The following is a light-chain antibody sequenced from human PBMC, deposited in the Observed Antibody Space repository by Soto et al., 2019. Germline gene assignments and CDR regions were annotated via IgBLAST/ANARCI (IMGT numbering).Light chain of an antibody. V-gene: IGKV1-5*01. CDR3: QQLNSYPIT. CDR1: QSISSW. J-gene: IGKJ5*01. CDR2: DAS. Sequence: DIRVTQSPTTLSASVGDRVTITCRASQSISSWLAWYQQKPGKAPKLLIYDASSLESGVPSRFSGSGSGTDFTLTISSLQPEDFATYYCQQLNSYPITFGQGTRLEIK.